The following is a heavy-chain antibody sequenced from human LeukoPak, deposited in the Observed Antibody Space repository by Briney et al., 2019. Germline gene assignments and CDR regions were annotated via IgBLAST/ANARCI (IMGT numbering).Heavy chain of an antibody. CDR1: GYTFTGYY. J-gene: IGHJ4*02. Sequence: GASVKVSCKASGYTFTGYYMHWVRQAPGQGLEWMGRINRNSDGTNYVQNFQGRVNMTRDTSISKAYMELSRLRSDDTAVYYFSRGDHSSGYSLDYWGQGTQVTVSS. CDR3: SRGDHSSGYSLDY. V-gene: IGHV1-2*06. D-gene: IGHD3-22*01. CDR2: INRNSDGT.